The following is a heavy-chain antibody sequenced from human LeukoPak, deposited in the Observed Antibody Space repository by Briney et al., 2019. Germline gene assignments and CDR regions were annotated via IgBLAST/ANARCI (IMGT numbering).Heavy chain of an antibody. V-gene: IGHV1-18*01. CDR1: GYTFNSHD. CDR2: ISTYNGNT. D-gene: IGHD3-3*01. Sequence: GASVKVSCKASGYTFNSHDISWVRQAPGQGLEWMAWISTYNGNTNYALKVQGRATMTTDTSTSTAYMELRSLRSDDTAVYYCARVLRYDFWSAYYFDYWGQGTLVTVSS. J-gene: IGHJ4*02. CDR3: ARVLRYDFWSAYYFDY.